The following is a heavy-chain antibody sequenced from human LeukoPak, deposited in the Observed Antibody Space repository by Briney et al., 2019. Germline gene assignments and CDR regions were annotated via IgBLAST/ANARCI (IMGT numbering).Heavy chain of an antibody. CDR3: AREAEGPIFGVVQTKDLDAFDI. Sequence: PGGSLRLSCAASGFSFSGYSMNWVRQAPGKGLEWAAHIRGTSSAMNYAASVRGRFTISRDNAKNALFLEMSSLRAEDTAVYYCAREAEGPIFGVVQTKDLDAFDIWGQGTMVTVSS. CDR2: IRGTSSAM. CDR1: GFSFSGYS. D-gene: IGHD3-3*01. J-gene: IGHJ3*02. V-gene: IGHV3-48*04.